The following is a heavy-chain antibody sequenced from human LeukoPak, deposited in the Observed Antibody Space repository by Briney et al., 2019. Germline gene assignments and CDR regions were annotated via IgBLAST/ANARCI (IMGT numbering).Heavy chain of an antibody. D-gene: IGHD2-21*01. CDR2: ISDSGNT. CDR1: GFTLSSYA. J-gene: IGHJ4*02. V-gene: IGHV3-23*01. Sequence: PGGSLRLSCAASGFTLSSYAMSWVRQAPGKGLEWVSAISDSGNTYHADSVKGRFTISRDSSKNTLFLQMNRLRPEDAAVYYCAKAPVTTCRGAYCYPFDYWGQGTLVTDSS. CDR3: AKAPVTTCRGAYCYPFDY.